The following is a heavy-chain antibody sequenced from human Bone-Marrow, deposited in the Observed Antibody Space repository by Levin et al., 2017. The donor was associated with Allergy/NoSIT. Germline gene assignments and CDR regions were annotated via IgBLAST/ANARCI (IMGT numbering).Heavy chain of an antibody. D-gene: IGHD2-21*02. J-gene: IGHJ4*02. CDR1: GFSFSNYW. CDR2: IKHDGSEE. Sequence: GESLKISCAGSGFSFSNYWMSWVRQAPGKGLEWVANIKHDGSEEYYADSVKGRFTISRDNAKSSLYLQMNSLRVEDTARYYCLRVTDYWGQGTLVTVSS. CDR3: LRVTDY. V-gene: IGHV3-7*01.